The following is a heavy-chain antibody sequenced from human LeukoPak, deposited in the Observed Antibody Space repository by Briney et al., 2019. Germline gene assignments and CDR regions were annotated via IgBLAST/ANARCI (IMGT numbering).Heavy chain of an antibody. J-gene: IGHJ4*02. D-gene: IGHD6-19*01. CDR1: GDSISSYY. Sequence: SETLSLTCTVSGDSISSYYWSWIRQPPGKGLEWIGHIYYSGSTNYNPSLKSRVTISVDTSKNQFSLRLSSVTAADTAVYYCARHTYSSGPYDYWGQGSLVTVSS. V-gene: IGHV4-59*08. CDR2: IYYSGST. CDR3: ARHTYSSGPYDY.